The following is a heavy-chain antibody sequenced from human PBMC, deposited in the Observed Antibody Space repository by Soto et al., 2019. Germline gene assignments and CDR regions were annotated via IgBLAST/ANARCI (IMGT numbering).Heavy chain of an antibody. CDR3: ARLLRRITMIVVVNDAFDI. Sequence: SETLSLTCAVYGGSFSGYYWSWIRQPPGKGLEWIGEINHSGSTNYNLSLKSRVTISVDTSKNQFSLKLSSVTATDTAVYFCARLLRRITMIVVVNDAFDIWGQGTMVTVS. D-gene: IGHD3-22*01. CDR2: INHSGST. CDR1: GGSFSGYY. V-gene: IGHV4-34*01. J-gene: IGHJ3*02.